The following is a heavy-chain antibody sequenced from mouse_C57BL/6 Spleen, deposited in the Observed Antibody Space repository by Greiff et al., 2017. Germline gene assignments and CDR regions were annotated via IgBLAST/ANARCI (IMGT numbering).Heavy chain of an antibody. CDR1: GFTFTNYS. Sequence: QVQLLQSGAGLVRPGTSVKMSCKASGFTFTNYSLGLAKQRPGHGLEWIGNIFPGGDYTNSNEKVRGKATLTADKSSSTAYMQFNSLTSEDSAIYDCARNGNYGSYYAMDYWGQGTSVTVSS. D-gene: IGHD2-1*01. J-gene: IGHJ4*01. CDR2: IFPGGDYT. CDR3: ARNGNYGSYYAMDY. V-gene: IGHV1-63*01.